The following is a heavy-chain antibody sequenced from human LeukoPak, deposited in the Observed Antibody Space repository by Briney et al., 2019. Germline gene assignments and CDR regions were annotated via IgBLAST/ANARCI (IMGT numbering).Heavy chain of an antibody. CDR2: IIPIFGTA. J-gene: IGHJ2*01. V-gene: IGHV1-69*13. D-gene: IGHD6-13*01. CDR1: GGTFSSYA. Sequence: SVKVSCKPSGGTFSSYAISWVRQAPGQGPEWMGGIIPIFGTANYAQNFQGRATITADESTSTAYMELNNLRSEDTAVYYCARGYSSSWYYWYFDLWGRGTLVTVSS. CDR3: ARGYSSSWYYWYFDL.